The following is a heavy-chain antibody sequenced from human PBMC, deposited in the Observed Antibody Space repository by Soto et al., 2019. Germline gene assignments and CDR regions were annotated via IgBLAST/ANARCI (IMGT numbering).Heavy chain of an antibody. Sequence: EVQLLESGGGLVQPGESLRLSCAASGFTFSSYAMSWARQAPGKGLEWVSSIGVSSDASYADSVKGRFTISRDNSRNTLYLQMNSLRAEDTALYYCAKNYFFDSWGQGTLVTVSS. J-gene: IGHJ4*02. CDR1: GFTFSSYA. CDR3: AKNYFFDS. CDR2: IGVSSDA. V-gene: IGHV3-23*01.